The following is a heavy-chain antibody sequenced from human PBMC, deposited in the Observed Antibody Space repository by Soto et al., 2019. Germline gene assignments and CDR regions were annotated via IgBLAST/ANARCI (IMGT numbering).Heavy chain of an antibody. J-gene: IGHJ4*02. D-gene: IGHD3-10*01. CDR1: GYSFASHY. Sequence: QVQLVQSGAEVKRPGASVRLSCKTSGYSFASHYIHWVRQAPGQGLQWMALSNPSGGNTNVAQRFQGRVTLTKDRSSRTVYMELSTLTSADTAIYYCARVSQEGVRYHFDYWGQGTLITVSS. CDR2: SNPSGGNT. CDR3: ARVSQEGVRYHFDY. V-gene: IGHV1-46*01.